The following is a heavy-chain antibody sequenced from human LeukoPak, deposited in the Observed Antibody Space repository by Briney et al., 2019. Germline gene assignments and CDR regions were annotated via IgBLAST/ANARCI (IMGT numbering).Heavy chain of an antibody. D-gene: IGHD2-15*01. V-gene: IGHV3-30*18. CDR2: ISYDGSNK. J-gene: IGHJ4*02. CDR3: AKAPQYCSGGSCYSGGYYFDY. Sequence: GGSLRLSCAASGFTFNNYAMHWVHQAPGKGLEWVAVISYDGSNKYYADSVKGRFTISRDNSKNTLYLQMNSLRAEDTAVYYCAKAPQYCSGGSCYSGGYYFDYWGQGTLVTVSS. CDR1: GFTFNNYA.